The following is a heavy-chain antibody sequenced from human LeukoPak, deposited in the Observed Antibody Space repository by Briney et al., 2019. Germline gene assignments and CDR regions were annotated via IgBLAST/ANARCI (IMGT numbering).Heavy chain of an antibody. CDR1: GFTFSSYA. CDR3: AKGGARYNWFDP. J-gene: IGHJ5*02. CDR2: ISGSGGST. D-gene: IGHD3-16*01. V-gene: IGHV3-23*01. Sequence: PGGSLRLSCAASGFTFSSYAMSWVRQAPGKGLEWVSAISGSGGSTYYADSVKGRFTISRDSSKNTLYLQMNSLRAEDTAAYYCAKGGARYNWFDPWGQGTLVTVSS.